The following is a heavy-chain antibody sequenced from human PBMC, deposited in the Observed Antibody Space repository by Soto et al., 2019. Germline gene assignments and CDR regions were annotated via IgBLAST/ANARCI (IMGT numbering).Heavy chain of an antibody. J-gene: IGHJ3*02. D-gene: IGHD2-21*01. CDR1: GGSISSYY. CDR3: ARDPSICWGVTDCWGAFDI. Sequence: SETLSLTCTVSGGSISSYYLSWIRQPPGKGLEWIGYIYYSGSTNYNPSLKSRVTISVDTSKNQFSLKLSSVTAADTAVYYCARDPSICWGVTDCWGAFDIWGQGTMVTVSS. CDR2: IYYSGST. V-gene: IGHV4-59*01.